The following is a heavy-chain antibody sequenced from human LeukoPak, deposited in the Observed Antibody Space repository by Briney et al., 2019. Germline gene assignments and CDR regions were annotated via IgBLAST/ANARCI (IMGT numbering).Heavy chain of an antibody. J-gene: IGHJ4*02. V-gene: IGHV3-23*01. CDR1: GFTFSSYA. D-gene: IGHD5-24*01. CDR2: ISGSGGST. Sequence: GGSLRLSCAASGFTFSSYAMSWVRQAPGKGLEWVSAISGSGGSTYYADSVKGRFTISRDNSKNTLYQQMNSLRAEDTAVYYCAKASEMATIGFRALHYFDYWGQGTLVTVSS. CDR3: AKASEMATIGFRALHYFDY.